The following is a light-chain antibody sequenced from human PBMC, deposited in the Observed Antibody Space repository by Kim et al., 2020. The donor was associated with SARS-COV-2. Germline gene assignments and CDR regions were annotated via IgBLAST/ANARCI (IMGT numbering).Light chain of an antibody. V-gene: IGLV6-57*03. J-gene: IGLJ2*01. CDR3: QSYDRSNVV. CDR2: EDD. Sequence: GKTVTISCDRSSGSSASNYVHWYQQRPGSAPTTVIYEDDQRPSGVPDRFSASIDRSSNSASLTISRLKTEDEADYYCQSYDRSNVVFGGGTQLTVL. CDR1: SGSSASNY.